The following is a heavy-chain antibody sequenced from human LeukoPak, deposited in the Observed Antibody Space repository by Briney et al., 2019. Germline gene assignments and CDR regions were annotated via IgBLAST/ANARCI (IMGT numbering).Heavy chain of an antibody. V-gene: IGHV2-5*02. D-gene: IGHD3-22*01. CDR1: GFSLSTTGMA. CDR2: IYWDDDK. Sequence: ESGPTLVKPTQTLTLTCTFSGFSLSTTGMAVGWIRQPPGKALEWLALIYWDDDKRYSPSLKSRLTITKDTSKNQVVLTLSNMDPVDTATYFCAQGIYLYSSGRYFDNWGQGTLVTVSS. CDR3: AQGIYLYSSGRYFDN. J-gene: IGHJ4*02.